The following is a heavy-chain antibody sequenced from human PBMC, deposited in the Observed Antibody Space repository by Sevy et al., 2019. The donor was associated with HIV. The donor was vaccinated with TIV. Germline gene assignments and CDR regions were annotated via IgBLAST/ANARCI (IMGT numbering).Heavy chain of an antibody. CDR2: INPNSGGT. Sequence: ASVKVSCKASGYTFTGYYMHWVRQAPGQGLEWMGWINPNSGGTNYAQKFQGRVTMTRDPSISTAYMELSRLRSDDTAVDYCARDGYSSSWYLGDRQVYYDYDGMDVWGQGTTVTVSS. CDR1: GYTFTGYY. V-gene: IGHV1-2*02. J-gene: IGHJ6*02. CDR3: ARDGYSSSWYLGDRQVYYDYDGMDV. D-gene: IGHD6-13*01.